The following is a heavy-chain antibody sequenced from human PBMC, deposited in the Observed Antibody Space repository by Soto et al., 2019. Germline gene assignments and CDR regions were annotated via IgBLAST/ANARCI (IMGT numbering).Heavy chain of an antibody. CDR2: ISAYNGNT. CDR3: ARVTRRGFTPGSSLGFDY. D-gene: IGHD6-6*01. CDR1: GYTFTSYG. J-gene: IGHJ4*02. Sequence: ASVKVSCKASGYTFTSYGISWVRQAPGQGLEWMGWISAYNGNTNYAQKLQGRVTMTTDTSTSTAYMELRSLRSDDTAVYYCARVTRRGFTPGSSLGFDYWGQGTLVTVSS. V-gene: IGHV1-18*01.